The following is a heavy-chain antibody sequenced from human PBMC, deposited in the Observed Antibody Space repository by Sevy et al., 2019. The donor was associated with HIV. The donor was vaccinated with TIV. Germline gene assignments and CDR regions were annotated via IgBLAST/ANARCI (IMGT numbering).Heavy chain of an antibody. J-gene: IGHJ3*02. CDR3: AGLPYNYYVSSGSSGDDAFDI. Sequence: GGSLRLSCAASGFTFSSYGMHWVRQAPGKGLEWVAVIWNDRSNKDYADSVKGRFTISRDNSKNKLYLQMNSLRAEDTAVYYCAGLPYNYYVSSGSSGDDAFDIWGQGTMVTVSS. D-gene: IGHD3-22*01. CDR1: GFTFSSYG. CDR2: IWNDRSNK. V-gene: IGHV3-33*01.